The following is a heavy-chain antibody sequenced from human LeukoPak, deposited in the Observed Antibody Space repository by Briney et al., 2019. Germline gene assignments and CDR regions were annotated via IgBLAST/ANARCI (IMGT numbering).Heavy chain of an antibody. J-gene: IGHJ4*02. CDR3: AKDRTISIVVIPAAILSFDC. D-gene: IGHD2-2*01. V-gene: IGHV3-23*01. Sequence: GGSLRLSCAASGFTFSSYAMSWVRQAPGKGLEWVSFISGSGGSTYYADSVKGRFTISRDNSKNTLYLQMNSLRAEDTAFYYCAKDRTISIVVIPAAILSFDCWGQGTLVTVSS. CDR2: ISGSGGST. CDR1: GFTFSSYA.